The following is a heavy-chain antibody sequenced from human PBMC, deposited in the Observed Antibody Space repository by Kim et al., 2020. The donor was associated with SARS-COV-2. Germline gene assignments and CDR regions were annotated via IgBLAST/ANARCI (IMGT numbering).Heavy chain of an antibody. CDR3: AREYSYGVVITFYYYYGLDV. D-gene: IGHD3-3*01. CDR1: GFTFSSYA. J-gene: IGHJ6*02. V-gene: IGHV3-30*04. Sequence: GGSLRLSCAASGFTFSSYAMHWVRQAPGKGLEWVAVISYDGTNKYYADSLKGRFTISRDNSKNTLYLQMNSLRAEDTAMYYCAREYSYGVVITFYYYYGLDVWGQGTTVTVSS. CDR2: ISYDGTNK.